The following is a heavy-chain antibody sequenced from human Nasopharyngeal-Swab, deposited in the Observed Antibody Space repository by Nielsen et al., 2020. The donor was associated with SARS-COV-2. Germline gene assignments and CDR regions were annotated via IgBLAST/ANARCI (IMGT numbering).Heavy chain of an antibody. CDR3: ARAEKSGFDY. Sequence: ASVKVSCKASGYTFTSYGISWVRQAPGQGLEWMGWISAYNGNTNYAQKLQGRVTMTRNTSISTAYMELSSLRSEDTAVYYCARAEKSGFDYWGQGTLVTVSS. J-gene: IGHJ4*02. CDR1: GYTFTSYG. D-gene: IGHD3-3*01. CDR2: ISAYNGNT. V-gene: IGHV1-18*01.